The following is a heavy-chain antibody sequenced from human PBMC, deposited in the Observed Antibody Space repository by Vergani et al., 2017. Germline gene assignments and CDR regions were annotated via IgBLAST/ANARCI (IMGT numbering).Heavy chain of an antibody. CDR1: GITFWKFG. CDR2: ISWNSGAV. CDR3: TKGSVYYHDSAGHGYDPYTGFDL. Sequence: DVDLVESGGGFVQPGGSRRLSCEASGITFWKFGMHWVRQGPGKSLEWVSGISWNSGAVDYADSVRGRFTISRDNAKNSLFLEMNSLRFEDTAVYFCTKGSVYYHDSAGHGYDPYTGFDLWGQGTLVTVSS. D-gene: IGHD5-12*01. J-gene: IGHJ3*01. V-gene: IGHV3-9*01.